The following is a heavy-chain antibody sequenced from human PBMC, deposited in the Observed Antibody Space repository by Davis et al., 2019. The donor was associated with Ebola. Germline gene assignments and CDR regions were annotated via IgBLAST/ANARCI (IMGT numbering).Heavy chain of an antibody. CDR2: ISIDGHSI. CDR1: GFTFSSYE. Sequence: PGGSLRLSCAASGFTFSSYEFNWVRQAPGEALEWLSYISIDGHSIYYAPSVKGRFTVSRDNTKNLLYLQMNSLRADDTAVYYCASLELRFLEWLPVPFDYWGQGTLVTVSS. CDR3: ASLELRFLEWLPVPFDY. V-gene: IGHV3-48*03. J-gene: IGHJ4*02. D-gene: IGHD3-3*01.